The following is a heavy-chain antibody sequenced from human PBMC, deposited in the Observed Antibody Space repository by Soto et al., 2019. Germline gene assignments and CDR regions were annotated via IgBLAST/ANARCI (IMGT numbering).Heavy chain of an antibody. Sequence: SLRLSCRVSGFTFNNAGMHWGRQAPGKGLEWVGVISYEGSDKYDADSVKGRVIISRDNSKNTLNLEMNSLRAEDTAIYYCVKDRVPGAYGNYYGMDVWGQGTTVTVSS. J-gene: IGHJ6*02. CDR2: ISYEGSDK. CDR1: GFTFNNAG. D-gene: IGHD5-12*01. CDR3: VKDRVPGAYGNYYGMDV. V-gene: IGHV3-30*18.